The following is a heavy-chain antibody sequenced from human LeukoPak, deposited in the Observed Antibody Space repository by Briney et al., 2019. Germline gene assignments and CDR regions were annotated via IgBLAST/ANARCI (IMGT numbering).Heavy chain of an antibody. CDR3: ARARQWHLDY. V-gene: IGHV3-23*01. D-gene: IGHD6-19*01. Sequence: PGGSLRLSCAASGFTFSSYWMSWVRQAPGKGLEWVSAISAGGGSTYYADSVEGRFTFSRDNSKNTLYLQMNSLRAEDTAVYYCARARQWHLDYWGQGTLVTVSS. CDR2: ISAGGGST. J-gene: IGHJ4*02. CDR1: GFTFSSYW.